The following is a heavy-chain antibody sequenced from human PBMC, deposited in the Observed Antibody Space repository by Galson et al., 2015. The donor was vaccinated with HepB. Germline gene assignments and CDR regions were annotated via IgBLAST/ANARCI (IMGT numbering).Heavy chain of an antibody. CDR1: GYSFTSYW. CDR2: IYPGDSDT. V-gene: IGHV5-51*03. CDR3: ARIGDSSSWYYYYYGMDV. Sequence: QSGAEVKKPGESLKISCKGSGYSFTSYWIGWVRQMPGKGLEWMGIIYPGDSDTRYSPSFQGQVTISADKSISTAYLRWSSLKASDTAMYYCARIGDSSSWYYYYYGMDVWGQGTTVTVSS. J-gene: IGHJ6*02. D-gene: IGHD6-13*01.